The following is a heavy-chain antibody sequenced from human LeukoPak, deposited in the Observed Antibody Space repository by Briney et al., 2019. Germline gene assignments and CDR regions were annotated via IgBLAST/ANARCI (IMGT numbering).Heavy chain of an antibody. CDR1: GFTFKSYT. D-gene: IGHD1-26*01. J-gene: IGHJ6*03. CDR3: ARVSGSYDYYYYMDV. Sequence: SGGSLRLSCAASGFTFKSYTMHWVRQAPGKGLEWVSDISSRSSTKYYADSVKGRFTISRDNAENSLFLQMNSLRAEDTAVYYCARVSGSYDYYYYMDVWGKGTTVTVSS. CDR2: ISSRSSTK. V-gene: IGHV3-48*01.